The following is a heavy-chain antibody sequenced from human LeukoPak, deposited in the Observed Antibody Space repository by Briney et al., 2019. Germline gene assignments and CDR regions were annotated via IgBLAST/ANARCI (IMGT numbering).Heavy chain of an antibody. J-gene: IGHJ4*02. D-gene: IGHD2-2*02. Sequence: SGPTLLKPTQTLTLTCTFSGFSLSTRGVGVGCIRQPPGKALEWLALIYWYDDNRYSPSLKSRLTITKATPKKQVVFTMTKLDPLDTATHYCAHRGHGGLYVLFDYWGQGTLVTVSS. CDR2: IYWYDDN. V-gene: IGHV2-5*01. CDR3: AHRGHGGLYVLFDY. CDR1: GFSLSTRGVG.